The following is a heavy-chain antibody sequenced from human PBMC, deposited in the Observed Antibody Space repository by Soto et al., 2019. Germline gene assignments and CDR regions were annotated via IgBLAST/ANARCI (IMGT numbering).Heavy chain of an antibody. J-gene: IGHJ4*02. Sequence: QVQLVQSGAEVKKPGSSVKVSCKASGGTFSSYAISWVRQAPGQGLEWMGGIIPIFGTANYAQKFQGRVTITADESTSTAYMELSSLRSEDTAVYYCARGTQNYDRSCFAYWGQGTLVTVSS. CDR3: ARGTQNYDRSCFAY. CDR1: GGTFSSYA. CDR2: IIPIFGTA. V-gene: IGHV1-69*01. D-gene: IGHD3-22*01.